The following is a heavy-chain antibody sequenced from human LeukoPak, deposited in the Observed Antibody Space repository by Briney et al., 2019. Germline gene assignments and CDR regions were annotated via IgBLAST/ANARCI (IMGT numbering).Heavy chain of an antibody. J-gene: IGHJ4*02. CDR3: VRVFMGYYNF. CDR1: GFTFSSYA. CDR2: ISSNGSNT. V-gene: IGHV3-23*01. Sequence: GGSLRLSCAASGFTFSSYAMSWVRQAPGKGLEWVSAISSNGSNTYYADSVKGRFTISRDNSKNTLSLQMSSLRAEDTAVYYCVRVFMGYYNFWGQGTLVTVSS. D-gene: IGHD3-10*01.